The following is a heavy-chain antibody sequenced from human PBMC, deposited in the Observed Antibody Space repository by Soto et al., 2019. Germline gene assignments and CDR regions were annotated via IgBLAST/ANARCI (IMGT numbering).Heavy chain of an antibody. CDR1: NFG. Sequence: NFGVGWVSKLPGQGLEWMGIIYPGDHETRYSPSFLGKVTISAEKSINTAYLQWSSLEASDSAFYFCARRPRSSPYFDVWGQGALVTLSS. V-gene: IGHV5-51*01. J-gene: IGHJ4*02. CDR3: ARRPRSSPYFDV. D-gene: IGHD6-13*01. CDR2: IYPGDHET.